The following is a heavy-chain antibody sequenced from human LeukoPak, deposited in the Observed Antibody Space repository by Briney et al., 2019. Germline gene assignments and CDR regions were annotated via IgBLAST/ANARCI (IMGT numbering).Heavy chain of an antibody. Sequence: SETLSLTCAVYGGSFSGYYWSWIRQPPGKGLEWIGEINHSGSTNYNPSLKSRVTISVDTSKNQFSLKLSSVTAADTAVYYCASYYSSSSELYYWGQGTLVTVSS. V-gene: IGHV4-34*01. D-gene: IGHD6-6*01. CDR3: ASYYSSSSELYY. J-gene: IGHJ4*02. CDR2: INHSGST. CDR1: GGSFSGYY.